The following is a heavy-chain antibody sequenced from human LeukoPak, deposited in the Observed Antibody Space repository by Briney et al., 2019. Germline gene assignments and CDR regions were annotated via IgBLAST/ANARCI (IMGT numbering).Heavy chain of an antibody. V-gene: IGHV4-39*07. Sequence: SETLSLTCTVSGGSISSSSYYWGWIRQPPGKGLEWIGSIYYSGSTYHNPSLKSRVTISVDTSKNQFSLKLSSVTAADTAVYYCARVSSWPALDYWGQGTLVTVSS. CDR1: GGSISSSSYY. J-gene: IGHJ4*02. D-gene: IGHD6-13*01. CDR2: IYYSGST. CDR3: ARVSSWPALDY.